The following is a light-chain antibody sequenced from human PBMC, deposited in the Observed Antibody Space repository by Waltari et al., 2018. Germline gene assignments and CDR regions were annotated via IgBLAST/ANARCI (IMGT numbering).Light chain of an antibody. J-gene: IGKJ1*01. CDR1: QSVGTY. CDR3: QYHLRLPTT. V-gene: IGKV3-20*01. Sequence: IVLTQSPGTLSLSPGERATLSCRASQSVGTYLAWYQQKPGQAPRLLIYGAYSRAAGIPDRFSCSGYGTDFSLTISRLEPEDFAVYFCQYHLRLPTTFGQGTKVEIK. CDR2: GAY.